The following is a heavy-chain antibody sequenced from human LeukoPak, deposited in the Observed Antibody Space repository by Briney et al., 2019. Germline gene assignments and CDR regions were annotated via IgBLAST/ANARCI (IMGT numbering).Heavy chain of an antibody. CDR3: ARRGYGDQPFDY. Sequence: SETLSLTCTVSDGSISSSGYCRGWIRQPPGKGLEWIGSIYYSGSTYYNPSLKSRVTISVDMSKNQFSLKLTSVTAADTAVYYCARRGYGDQPFDYWGQGTLVTVSS. D-gene: IGHD4-17*01. CDR2: IYYSGST. CDR1: DGSISSSGYC. V-gene: IGHV4-39*01. J-gene: IGHJ4*02.